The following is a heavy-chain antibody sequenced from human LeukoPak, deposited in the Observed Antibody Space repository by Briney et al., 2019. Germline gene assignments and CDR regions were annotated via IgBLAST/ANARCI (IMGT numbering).Heavy chain of an antibody. J-gene: IGHJ5*02. Sequence: PSETLSLTCTVSGGPISSYFWSWFRQPPGKGLEWIGYISYSGSTNYNPSLKSRVTISVDTSKNQFSLRLSSVTAADTAVYYCARDNYRGVTNFDPWGQGTLVTVSS. CDR3: ARDNYRGVTNFDP. V-gene: IGHV4-59*01. CDR2: ISYSGST. D-gene: IGHD3-10*01. CDR1: GGPISSYF.